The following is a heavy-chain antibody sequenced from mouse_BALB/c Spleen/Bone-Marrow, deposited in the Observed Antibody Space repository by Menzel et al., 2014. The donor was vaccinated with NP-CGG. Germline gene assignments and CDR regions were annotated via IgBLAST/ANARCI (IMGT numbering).Heavy chain of an antibody. J-gene: IGHJ2*01. CDR1: GFTFTDYY. CDR2: IRNKANGYTT. CDR3: ARDKERVFFDY. V-gene: IGHV7-3*02. Sequence: EVMLVESGGGLVQPGGSLRLSCATSGFTFTDYYMNWVRQPPGKALEWLGFIRNKANGYTTEYSASVKSRFTISRDNSQNILYLQMNTLRADDSATYYCARDKERVFFDYWGQGTTLTVSS.